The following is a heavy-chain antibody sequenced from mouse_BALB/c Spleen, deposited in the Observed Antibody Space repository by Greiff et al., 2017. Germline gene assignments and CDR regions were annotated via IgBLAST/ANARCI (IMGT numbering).Heavy chain of an antibody. D-gene: IGHD2-13*01. V-gene: IGHV5-4*02. J-gene: IGHJ3*01. Sequence: VQLKESGGGLVKPGGSLKLSCAASGFTFSDYYMYWVRQTPEKRLEWVATISDGGSYTYYPDSVKGRFTISRDNAKNNLYLQMSSLKSEDTAMYYCARDGGVTGAWFAYWGQGTLVTVSA. CDR1: GFTFSDYY. CDR2: ISDGGSYT. CDR3: ARDGGVTGAWFAY.